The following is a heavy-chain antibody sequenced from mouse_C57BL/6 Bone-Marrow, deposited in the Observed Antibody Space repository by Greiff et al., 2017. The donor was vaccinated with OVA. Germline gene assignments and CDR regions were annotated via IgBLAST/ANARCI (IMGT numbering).Heavy chain of an antibody. CDR3: ARWLLLAMDY. D-gene: IGHD2-3*01. V-gene: IGHV1-63*01. CDR2: IYPGGGYT. J-gene: IGHJ4*01. Sequence: LVESGAELVRPGTSVKLSCKASGYTFTNYWIGWAKQRPGHGLEWIGDIYPGGGYTNYNEKFKGKATLTADKSSSTAYMQFSSLTSEDSAIYYCARWLLLAMDYWGQGTSVTVSS. CDR1: GYTFTNYW.